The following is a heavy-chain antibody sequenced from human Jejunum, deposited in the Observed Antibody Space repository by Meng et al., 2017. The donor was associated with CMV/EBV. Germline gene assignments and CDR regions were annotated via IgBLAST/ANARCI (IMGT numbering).Heavy chain of an antibody. D-gene: IGHD1-1*01. V-gene: IGHV3-74*01. CDR2: INSDGST. J-gene: IGHJ5*02. Sequence: RLSCEASGFTFSTSWMHWVRQDPGKGLVWVSRINSDGSTFYADSVKGRFTISRDNAKNTLYLQMNSLRVEDTGVYYCARDASYKFDPWGQGTLVTVS. CDR1: GFTFSTSW. CDR3: ARDASYKFDP.